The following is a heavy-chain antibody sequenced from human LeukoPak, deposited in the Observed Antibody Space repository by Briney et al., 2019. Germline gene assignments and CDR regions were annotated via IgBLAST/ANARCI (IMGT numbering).Heavy chain of an antibody. J-gene: IGHJ4*02. CDR3: ARGCTSSSCYDY. CDR2: RNEDGNKK. CDR1: GFTFSRYW. V-gene: IGHV3-7*01. D-gene: IGHD2-2*01. Sequence: GGSLRLSCTASGFTFSRYWMGWVRQAPGKELEWVANRNEDGNKKYYVDSVKGRFTISRDNTKKSLYLQMNSLRPEDTAVYYCARGCTSSSCYDYWGQGTLVTVSS.